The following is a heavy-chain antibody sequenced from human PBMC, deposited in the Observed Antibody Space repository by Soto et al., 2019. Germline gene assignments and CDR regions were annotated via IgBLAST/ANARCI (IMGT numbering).Heavy chain of an antibody. CDR2: IIPIFGTA. D-gene: IGHD2-2*01. CDR1: GGTCSRYA. CDR3: ARVVPAAIYYGMDV. J-gene: IGHJ6*02. Sequence: GASVKVSCKASGGTCSRYAISCVRQSPGQGLEWMGGIIPIFGTANYAQKFQGRVTITADESTSTAYMELSSLRSEDTAVYYCARVVPAAIYYGMDVWGQGTTVTVSS. V-gene: IGHV1-69*13.